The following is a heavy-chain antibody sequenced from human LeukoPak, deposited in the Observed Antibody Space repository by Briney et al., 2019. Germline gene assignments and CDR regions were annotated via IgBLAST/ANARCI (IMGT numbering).Heavy chain of an antibody. CDR1: GGSISSSNW. D-gene: IGHD5-12*01. J-gene: IGHJ4*02. CDR2: IYHSGST. V-gene: IGHV4-4*02. CDR3: ASSSISGYALHY. Sequence: SGTLSLTCAVSGGSISSSNWWSWIRQPPGKGLEWIGEIYHSGSTNYNPSLKSRVTISVDKSKPQFSLKLSSVTAADTAVYYCASSSISGYALHYWGQGTLVTVSS.